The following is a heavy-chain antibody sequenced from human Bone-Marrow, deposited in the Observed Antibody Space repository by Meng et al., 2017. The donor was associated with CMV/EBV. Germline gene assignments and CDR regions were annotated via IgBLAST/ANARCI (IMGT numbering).Heavy chain of an antibody. V-gene: IGHV4-59*12. CDR3: AGLLPSGKYVHHWFDP. CDR2: VSYDGTT. CDR1: GGVINVYY. J-gene: IGHJ5*01. Sequence: SETLSLTCAVSGGVINVYYWSWIRQPPGKGLEWVGYVSYDGTTSYNPALKSRVTMSLDSSKSQFSLKLASVTAADTALYYCAGLLPSGKYVHHWFDPWGQGPLVTFYS. D-gene: IGHD3-10*02.